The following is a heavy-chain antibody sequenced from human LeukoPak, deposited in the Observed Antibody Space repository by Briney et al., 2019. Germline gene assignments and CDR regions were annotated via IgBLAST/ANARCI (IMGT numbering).Heavy chain of an antibody. J-gene: IGHJ4*02. CDR2: IYYSGST. V-gene: IGHV4-31*03. CDR1: GGSISSGGYY. CDR3: ARDRGLRLGELSFFY. D-gene: IGHD3-16*02. Sequence: SQTLSLTCTVSGGSISSGGYYWSWIRQHPGKGLEWIGYIYYSGSTYYNPSLKSRVTISVDTSKNQFSLKLSSVTAADTAVYYCARDRGLRLGELSFFYWGQGTLVTVSS.